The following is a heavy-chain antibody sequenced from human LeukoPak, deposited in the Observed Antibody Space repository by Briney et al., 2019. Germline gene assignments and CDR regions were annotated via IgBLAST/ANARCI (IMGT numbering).Heavy chain of an antibody. CDR3: AISDHYFDY. CDR2: ISGDAGST. J-gene: IGHJ4*02. V-gene: IGHV3-43*02. CDR1: GFTFDDYA. Sequence: GGSLRLSCAASGFTFDDYAMHWVRQAPGKGLEWVSLISGDAGSTYYADSVKGRFTTSRDNSKNSLYLQMNSLRNEDTALYYCAISDHYFDYWGQGTLVTVSS.